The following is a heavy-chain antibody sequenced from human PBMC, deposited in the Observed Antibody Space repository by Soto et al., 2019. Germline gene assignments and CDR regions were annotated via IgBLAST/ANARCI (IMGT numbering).Heavy chain of an antibody. J-gene: IGHJ3*02. D-gene: IGHD3-16*02. CDR3: ARCKEYYDYIWGSYRYQDAFDI. Sequence: GGSLRLSCAASGFTFSSYWMSWVRQAPGKGLEWVANIKQDGSEKYYVDSVKGRFTISRDNAKNSLYLQMNSLRAEDTAVYYCARCKEYYDYIWGSYRYQDAFDIWGQGTMVTVSS. CDR2: IKQDGSEK. V-gene: IGHV3-7*01. CDR1: GFTFSSYW.